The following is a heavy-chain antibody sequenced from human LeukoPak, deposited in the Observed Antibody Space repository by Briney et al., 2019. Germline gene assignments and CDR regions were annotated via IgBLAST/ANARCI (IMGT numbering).Heavy chain of an antibody. CDR3: ARERRSSSPGEQQLVRAFDI. CDR1: GYTFTNYA. D-gene: IGHD6-13*01. CDR2: INTNTGNP. V-gene: IGHV7-4-1*02. Sequence: ASVKVSCTASGYTFTNYAMNWVRQAPGQGLEWMGWINTNTGNPTYAQGFTGRFVFSLDTSVSTAYLQISSLKAEDTAMYYCARERRSSSPGEQQLVRAFDIWGQGTMVTVSS. J-gene: IGHJ3*02.